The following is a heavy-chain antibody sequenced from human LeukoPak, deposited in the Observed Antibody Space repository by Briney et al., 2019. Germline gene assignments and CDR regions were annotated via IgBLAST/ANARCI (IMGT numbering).Heavy chain of an antibody. CDR1: GGSISSYY. Sequence: SETLSLTCTVSGGSISSYYWSWIRQPAGKGLEWIGRTYTSGSTNYNPSLKSRVTISVDKSKNQFSLKLSSVTAADTAVYYCARVLSSWQFDYWGQGTLVTVSS. CDR3: ARVLSSWQFDY. J-gene: IGHJ4*02. CDR2: TYTSGST. V-gene: IGHV4-4*07. D-gene: IGHD6-13*01.